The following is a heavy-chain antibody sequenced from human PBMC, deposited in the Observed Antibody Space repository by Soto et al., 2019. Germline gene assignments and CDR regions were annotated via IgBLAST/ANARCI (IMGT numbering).Heavy chain of an antibody. Sequence: QVQLVQSGAEVKKPGASVKVSCKASGYTFTSYDINWVRQATGQGLEWMGWMNPNSGNPGYAQKFQGRVTMTRNTSISTAYMELSSLRSEDTAVYYCARGGSLYCSGGSCYYDWFDPWGQGTLVTVSS. D-gene: IGHD2-15*01. CDR3: ARGGSLYCSGGSCYYDWFDP. CDR1: GYTFTSYD. V-gene: IGHV1-8*01. J-gene: IGHJ5*02. CDR2: MNPNSGNP.